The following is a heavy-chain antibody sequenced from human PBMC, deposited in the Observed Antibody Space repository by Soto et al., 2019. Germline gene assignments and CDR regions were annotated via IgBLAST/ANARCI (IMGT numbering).Heavy chain of an antibody. J-gene: IGHJ3*02. CDR1: GYSFTSNW. CDR3: ARRLAFVVVPAADAFDI. V-gene: IGHV5-51*03. Sequence: GESLKISCKGSGYSFTSNWIGWVRQLPGKGLEWMGIIYPSDSYTNYSPSFQGHVTISADKSISTAYLQWSSLKASDTAMYYCARRLAFVVVPAADAFDIWGQGTMVTVSS. CDR2: IYPSDSYT. D-gene: IGHD2-2*01.